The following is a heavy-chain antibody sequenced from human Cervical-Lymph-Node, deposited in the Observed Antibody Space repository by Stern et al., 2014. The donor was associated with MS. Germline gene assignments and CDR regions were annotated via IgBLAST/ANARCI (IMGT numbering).Heavy chain of an antibody. CDR2: IDWDDDK. D-gene: IGHD1-1*01. J-gene: IGHJ3*01. V-gene: IGHV2-5*02. CDR3: AHSPPTDDDVFDV. Sequence: QVTLKESGPTLVNPTETLTLTCVFSGFSLNTTGVGVGWIRQPPGKALEWLALIDWDDDKRHNPSLKSRLTITRDTSKDQVGLTLTDVNPVDTATYYCAHSPPTDDDVFDVWGQGTLVTVSS. CDR1: GFSLNTTGVG.